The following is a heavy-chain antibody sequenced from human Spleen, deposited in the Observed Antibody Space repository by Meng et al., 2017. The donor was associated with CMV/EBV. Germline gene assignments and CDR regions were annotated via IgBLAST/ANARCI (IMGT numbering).Heavy chain of an antibody. CDR1: GYTFTGYY. Sequence: ASVKVSCKASGYTFTGYYMHWVRQAPGQGLEWMGIINPSGGSTSYAQKFQGRVTMTRDTSTSTVYMELSSLRSEDTAVYYCASWSVAGNPVDAFDIWGQGTMVTVSS. V-gene: IGHV1-46*01. J-gene: IGHJ3*02. CDR3: ASWSVAGNPVDAFDI. CDR2: INPSGGST. D-gene: IGHD6-19*01.